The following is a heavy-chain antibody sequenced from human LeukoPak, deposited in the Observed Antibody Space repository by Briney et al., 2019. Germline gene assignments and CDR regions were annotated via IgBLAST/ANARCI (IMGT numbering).Heavy chain of an antibody. D-gene: IGHD3-10*01. Sequence: ASVKVSCKASGYTFTGYYMHWVRQAPGQGLEWMGWISAYNGNTNYAQKLQGRVTMTTDTSTSTAYMELRSLRSDDTAVYYCARGRTGRGALGYWGQGTLVTVSS. V-gene: IGHV1-18*04. CDR2: ISAYNGNT. J-gene: IGHJ4*02. CDR3: ARGRTGRGALGY. CDR1: GYTFTGYY.